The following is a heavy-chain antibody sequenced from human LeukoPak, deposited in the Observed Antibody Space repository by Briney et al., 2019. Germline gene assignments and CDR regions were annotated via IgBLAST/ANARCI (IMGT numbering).Heavy chain of an antibody. J-gene: IGHJ4*02. CDR3: ARDLVLPVPIAAAGPFDY. Sequence: GGSLRLSCAASGFTFSSYGMHWVRQAPGKGLEWVAVISYDGSNKYYADSVKGRFTISRDNSKNTLYLQMNSLRAEDTAVYYCARDLVLPVPIAAAGPFDYWGQGTLVTVSS. CDR2: ISYDGSNK. V-gene: IGHV3-30*03. D-gene: IGHD6-13*01. CDR1: GFTFSSYG.